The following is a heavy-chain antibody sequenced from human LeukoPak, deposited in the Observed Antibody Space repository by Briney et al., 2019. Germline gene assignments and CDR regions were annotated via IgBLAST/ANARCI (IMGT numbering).Heavy chain of an antibody. V-gene: IGHV3-30*02. CDR2: IRYDGSNK. CDR3: AKDHKGILTGYYPYYMDV. CDR1: GFTFSTFA. Sequence: GGSLRLSCAASGFTFSTFAMIWVRQAPGKGLEWVALIRYDGSNKYYTDSVKGRFTISRDNSKNTLFLQMNSLRAEDTAVYYCAKDHKGILTGYYPYYMDVWGKGTTVTISS. D-gene: IGHD3-9*01. J-gene: IGHJ6*03.